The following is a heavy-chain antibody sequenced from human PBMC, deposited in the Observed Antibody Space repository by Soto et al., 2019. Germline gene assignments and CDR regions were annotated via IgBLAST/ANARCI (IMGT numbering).Heavy chain of an antibody. CDR2: VYNTGGS. CDR1: SGPSSSHT. Sequence: QVQLQQSGPGLVKPSETLSLTCTVSSGPSSSHTWGWIRQSPGRGLEWIGYVYNTGGSSYNPSLKRRVTISADTSANHLSLTLSFVTAADTAIYYCARQGIGSLHGLVDVWGQGTTVSVSS. D-gene: IGHD1-26*01. V-gene: IGHV4-59*08. J-gene: IGHJ6*02. CDR3: ARQGIGSLHGLVDV.